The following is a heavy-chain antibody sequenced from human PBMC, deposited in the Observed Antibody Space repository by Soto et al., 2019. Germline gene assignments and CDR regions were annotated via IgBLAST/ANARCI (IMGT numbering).Heavy chain of an antibody. D-gene: IGHD1-20*01. CDR2: INHSGST. J-gene: IGHJ5*02. Sequence: SETLSLTCAVYGGSFSGYYWSWIRQPPGKGLEWIGEINHSGSTNYNPSLKSRVTISVDTSKNQFSLKLSSVTAADTAVYYCATSITGINWFDPWGQGTQVTVS. CDR1: GGSFSGYY. V-gene: IGHV4-34*01. CDR3: ATSITGINWFDP.